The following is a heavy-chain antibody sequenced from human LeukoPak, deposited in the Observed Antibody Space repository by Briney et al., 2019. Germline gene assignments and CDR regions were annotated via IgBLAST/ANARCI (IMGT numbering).Heavy chain of an antibody. D-gene: IGHD3-22*01. CDR1: GGSLSSSSYY. J-gene: IGHJ4*02. CDR3: ARGQGSSGYFY. CDR2: INHSGST. V-gene: IGHV4-39*07. Sequence: SETLSLTCTVSGGSLSSSSYYWSWIRQPPGKGLEWIGEINHSGSTNYNPSLKSRVTISVDTSKNQFSLKLSSVTAADTAVYYCARGQGSSGYFYWGQGTLVTVSS.